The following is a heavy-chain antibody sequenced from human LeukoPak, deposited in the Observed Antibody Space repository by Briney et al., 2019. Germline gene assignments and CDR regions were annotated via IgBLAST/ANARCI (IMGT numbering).Heavy chain of an antibody. CDR1: GGSISSGGYY. V-gene: IGHV4-31*03. CDR3: ARRTPYDILTGYPPYFDY. J-gene: IGHJ4*02. D-gene: IGHD3-9*01. CDR2: IYYSGST. Sequence: SETLSLTCTVSGGSISSGGYYWSWIRQHPGKGLEWIGYIYYSGSTYYNPSLKSRVTISVDTSTNQFSLKLSSVTAADTAVYYCARRTPYDILTGYPPYFDYWGQGTLVTVSS.